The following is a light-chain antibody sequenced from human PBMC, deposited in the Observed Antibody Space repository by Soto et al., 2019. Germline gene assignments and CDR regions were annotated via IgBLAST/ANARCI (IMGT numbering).Light chain of an antibody. CDR2: AAS. Sequence: DIQMTQSPTSLSASVGDRVTITCRASQGIRNFLAWYQQKPGKAPKLLIYAASTLQSGVPSRFSGSGSGTDFTLTIKSLQPEDIATYSCQVYSIVPVFGPGTKVEIK. CDR3: QVYSIVPV. J-gene: IGKJ3*01. CDR1: QGIRNF. V-gene: IGKV1-27*01.